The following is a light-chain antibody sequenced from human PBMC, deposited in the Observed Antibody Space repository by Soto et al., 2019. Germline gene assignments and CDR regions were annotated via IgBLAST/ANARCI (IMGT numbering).Light chain of an antibody. CDR1: QDITTF. CDR2: AAS. CDR3: QNYSSVPV. V-gene: IGKV1-27*01. J-gene: IGKJ3*01. Sequence: DIQMTQTPTSLSTSVGDRVTITCRASQDITTFVAWYQQKPRKDPKLLIYAASTLQSGVPSRFSGSGSGTDFTLTINSRLPEDVATYYCQNYSSVPVFGRGTKVGIK.